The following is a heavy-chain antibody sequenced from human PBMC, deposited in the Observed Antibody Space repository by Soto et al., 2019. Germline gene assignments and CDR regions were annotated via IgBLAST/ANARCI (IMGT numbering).Heavy chain of an antibody. J-gene: IGHJ4*02. CDR2: IYSGGST. D-gene: IGHD6-13*01. Sequence: GGSLRLSCAASGFTVSSNYMSWVRQAPGKGLEWVSVIYSGGSTYYADSVKGRFTISRDNSKNTLYLQMNSLRAEDTAVYYCARGVTSGQQLVLEALDYWGQGTLVTVSS. CDR3: ARGVTSGQQLVLEALDY. CDR1: GFTVSSNY. V-gene: IGHV3-66*01.